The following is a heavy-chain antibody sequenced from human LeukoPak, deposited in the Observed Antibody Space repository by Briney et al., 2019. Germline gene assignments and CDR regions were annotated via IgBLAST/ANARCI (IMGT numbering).Heavy chain of an antibody. J-gene: IGHJ4*02. Sequence: GGSLRLSCAASGFTFSNYWMTWVRQAPGRGLEWVANIKEDGVETHYVDSVKGRFTISRDNTRNSLYLQMNSLRAEDTAVYYCARDPGVAAAGTVGYFDSWGQGALVTVSS. D-gene: IGHD6-13*01. V-gene: IGHV3-7*01. CDR2: IKEDGVET. CDR3: ARDPGVAAAGTVGYFDS. CDR1: GFTFSNYW.